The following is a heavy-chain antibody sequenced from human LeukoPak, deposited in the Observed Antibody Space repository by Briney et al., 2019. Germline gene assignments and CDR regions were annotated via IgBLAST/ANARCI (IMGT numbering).Heavy chain of an antibody. CDR3: ARISIAVAGADY. Sequence: GGSLRLSCAASGFTFSSSWMSWVRQAPGKGLEWVANIKQDGSEEYYVDSVKGRFTISRDNTKNSLYLQMDSLRAEDTAVYYCARISIAVAGADYWGQGTLVTVSS. CDR1: GFTFSSSW. V-gene: IGHV3-7*01. D-gene: IGHD6-19*01. J-gene: IGHJ4*02. CDR2: IKQDGSEE.